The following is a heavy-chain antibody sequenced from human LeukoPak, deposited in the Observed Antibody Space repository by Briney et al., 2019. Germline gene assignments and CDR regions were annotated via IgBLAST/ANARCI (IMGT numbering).Heavy chain of an antibody. CDR1: GYKFTSDW. J-gene: IGHJ3*01. Sequence: GESLKISCKGSGYKFTSDWIGWVRQMSGKGLEWMGIIYPGDSDTRYSPSFQGQVTISADKSSSTSYLQWSSLKASDTAMYYCARGDYSKGAFDVWGQGTMVTVSS. V-gene: IGHV5-51*01. D-gene: IGHD4-11*01. CDR3: ARGDYSKGAFDV. CDR2: IYPGDSDT.